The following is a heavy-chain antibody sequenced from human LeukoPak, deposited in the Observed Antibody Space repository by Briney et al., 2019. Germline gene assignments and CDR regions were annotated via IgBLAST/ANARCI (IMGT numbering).Heavy chain of an antibody. J-gene: IGHJ6*02. CDR2: INPNSGGT. CDR1: GYTFTGYY. CDR3: ARDPPRYCSSTSCYTPGNYYYYGMDV. V-gene: IGHV1-2*02. D-gene: IGHD2-2*02. Sequence: ASVKVSCKASGYTFTGYYVHWVRQAPGQGLEWMGWINPNSGGTNYAQKSQGRVTMTRDTSISTAYMELSRLRSDDTAVYYCARDPPRYCSSTSCYTPGNYYYYGMDVWGQGTTVTVSS.